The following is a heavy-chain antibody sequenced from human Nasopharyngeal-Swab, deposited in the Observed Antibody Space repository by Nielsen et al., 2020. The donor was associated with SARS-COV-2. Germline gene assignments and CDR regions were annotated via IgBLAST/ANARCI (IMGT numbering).Heavy chain of an antibody. V-gene: IGHV3-11*05. J-gene: IGHJ4*02. CDR1: GFTFSDYY. CDR3: ARASGSSWDFDY. CDR2: ISSSSSYT. D-gene: IGHD6-13*01. Sequence: GESLKISCAASGFTFSDYYMSWIRQAPGKGLEWVSYISSSSSYTNYADSVKGRFTISRDNAKNSLYLQMNSLRAEDTAVYYCARASGSSWDFDYWGQGTLVTVSS.